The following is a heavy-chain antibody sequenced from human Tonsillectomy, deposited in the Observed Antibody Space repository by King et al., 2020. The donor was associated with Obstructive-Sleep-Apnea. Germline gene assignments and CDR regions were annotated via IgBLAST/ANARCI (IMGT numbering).Heavy chain of an antibody. J-gene: IGHJ5*02. V-gene: IGHV1-46*03. CDR2: INPTSGRT. D-gene: IGHD3-9*01. CDR3: ARYEILTGFYGRGWFDP. Sequence: VQLVESGAEVKKPGASVQVSCKASGYTFTSYYLHWVRQAPGQGLEWMGIINPTSGRTSYAQKFQGRVTMTRDTSTTTVYMELSSLRSEDTAVYYCARYEILTGFYGRGWFDPWGQGTLVTVSS. CDR1: GYTFTSYY.